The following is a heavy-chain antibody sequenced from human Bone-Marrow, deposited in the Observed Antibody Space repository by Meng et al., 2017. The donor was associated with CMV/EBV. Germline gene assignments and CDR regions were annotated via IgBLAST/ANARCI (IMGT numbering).Heavy chain of an antibody. J-gene: IGHJ6*02. CDR2: MNPNSGNT. CDR1: GYTFTSYA. Sequence: ASVKVSCKASGYTFTSYAMHWVRQATGQGLEWMGWMNPNSGNTGYAQKFQGRVTMTRNTSISTAYMELSSLRSEDTAVYYCVWYIVVVPPNGMDVWGQGTTVTFSS. D-gene: IGHD2-2*01. V-gene: IGHV1-8*02. CDR3: VWYIVVVPPNGMDV.